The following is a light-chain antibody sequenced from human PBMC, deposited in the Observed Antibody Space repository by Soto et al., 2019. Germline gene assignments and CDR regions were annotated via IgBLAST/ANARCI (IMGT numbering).Light chain of an antibody. CDR1: QSISNS. V-gene: IGKV1-5*03. CDR2: KAS. J-gene: IGKJ1*01. CDR3: QQYNSYSRT. Sequence: DIQMTQSPSTRSASVGDRVTMTCRASQSISNSLAWYQQKPGKAPKLLIYKASSLESGVPSRFSGSGSGTEFTLTISSLQPDDFATYYCQQYNSYSRTFGQGTKVDI.